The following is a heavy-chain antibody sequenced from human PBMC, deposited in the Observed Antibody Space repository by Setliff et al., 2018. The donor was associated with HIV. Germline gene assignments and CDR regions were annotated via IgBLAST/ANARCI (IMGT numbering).Heavy chain of an antibody. CDR1: GDPINSHY. CDR3: ARDHNSGTLHAFDI. J-gene: IGHJ3*02. CDR2: ISYNEYT. V-gene: IGHV4-59*11. Sequence: SETLSLTCTVSGDPINSHYWSWIRQPPGEGLEWIGHISYNEYTNYNPSLKSRVTISLDTSKKHFSLDLYSVTAADTAVYYCARDHNSGTLHAFDIWGQGTRVTVSS. D-gene: IGHD1-26*01.